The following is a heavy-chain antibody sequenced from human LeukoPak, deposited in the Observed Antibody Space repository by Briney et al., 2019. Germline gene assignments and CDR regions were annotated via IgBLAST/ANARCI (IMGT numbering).Heavy chain of an antibody. Sequence: ASVKVSCKASGYTFTSYYMHWVRQAPGQGLEWMGIINPSGGSTSYAQKFQGRVTMTRGTSTSTVYMELSSLRSEDTAVYYCAREYYYDSSGYPDAFDIWGQGTMVTVSS. V-gene: IGHV1-46*01. CDR1: GYTFTSYY. J-gene: IGHJ3*02. CDR3: AREYYYDSSGYPDAFDI. CDR2: INPSGGST. D-gene: IGHD3-22*01.